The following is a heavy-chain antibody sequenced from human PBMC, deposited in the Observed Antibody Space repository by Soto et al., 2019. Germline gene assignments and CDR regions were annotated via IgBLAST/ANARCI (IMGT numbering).Heavy chain of an antibody. Sequence: EVQLVESGGGLVKPGGSLRLSCAASGFTFSSYSMSWVRQAPGKGLEWVSSIISSSGYIHYADLVKGRFTISRDNAKTSFYLQMNSLGVEDTVVFYCARATIFLVWGSGFDYGGQGTLATFSS. J-gene: IGHJ4*02. CDR2: IISSSGYI. CDR1: GFTFSSYS. D-gene: IGHD3-16*01. CDR3: ARATIFLVWGSGFDY. V-gene: IGHV3-21*01.